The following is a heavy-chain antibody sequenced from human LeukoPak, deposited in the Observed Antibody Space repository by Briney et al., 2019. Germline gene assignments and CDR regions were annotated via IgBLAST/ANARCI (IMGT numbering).Heavy chain of an antibody. J-gene: IGHJ6*03. D-gene: IGHD3-3*01. CDR2: INPNSGGT. CDR1: GYTFTGYF. V-gene: IGHV1-2*02. Sequence: ASVKVSCKASGYTFTGYFMHWMRQAPGQGLEWMGWINPNSGGTNYAQKFQGRVTITRDTSISTAYMELSRLRSDDTAVYYCARVGRDFWSGAYYYYYMDVWGKGTTVTVSS. CDR3: ARVGRDFWSGAYYYYYMDV.